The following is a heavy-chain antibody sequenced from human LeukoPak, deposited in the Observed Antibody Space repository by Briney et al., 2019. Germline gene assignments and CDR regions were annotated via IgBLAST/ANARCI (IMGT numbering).Heavy chain of an antibody. J-gene: IGHJ4*02. V-gene: IGHV5-51*01. D-gene: IGHD6-13*01. CDR3: ARVRSRSLYDFAY. CDR2: IFPGYSET. CDR1: GYSFSSYW. Sequence: GESLKISCKGSGYSFSSYWIGWVRQIPGKGLGVMGIIFPGYSETRYSPSFQGQVNLSADPSLSTAYLEWSSPKGSDTAMYYCARVRSRSLYDFAYWGQGTLVTVSS.